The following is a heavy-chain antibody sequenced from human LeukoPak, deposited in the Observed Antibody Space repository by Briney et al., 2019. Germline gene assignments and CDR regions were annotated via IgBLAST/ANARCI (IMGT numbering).Heavy chain of an antibody. CDR3: ARAIEMRGGCADDCYWYYFDY. J-gene: IGHJ4*02. D-gene: IGHD2-21*02. V-gene: IGHV1-18*01. CDR1: GYTFTNFG. CDR2: ISTYNGNT. Sequence: ASVKVSCKASGYTFTNFGISWVRQAPGQGLEWMGWISTYNGNTNSAQKLQGRVSMTTDTSTSTAYMELRSLRSDDTAVYYCARAIEMRGGCADDCYWYYFDYWGQGTLVTVSS.